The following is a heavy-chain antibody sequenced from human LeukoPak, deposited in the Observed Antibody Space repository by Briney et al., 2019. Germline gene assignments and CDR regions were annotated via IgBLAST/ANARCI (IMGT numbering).Heavy chain of an antibody. J-gene: IGHJ5*02. CDR3: ARVPDCSTSCYNGWFDP. D-gene: IGHD2-2*02. CDR2: IKQDGSEK. V-gene: IGHV3-7*01. Sequence: PGGSLRLSCAASGFTFSSYWMSWVRQAPGKGLEWVANIKQDGSEKYYVDSVKGRFTISRDNAKNSLYLQMNSLRAEDTAVYYCARVPDCSTSCYNGWFDPWGQGTLVTVSS. CDR1: GFTFSSYW.